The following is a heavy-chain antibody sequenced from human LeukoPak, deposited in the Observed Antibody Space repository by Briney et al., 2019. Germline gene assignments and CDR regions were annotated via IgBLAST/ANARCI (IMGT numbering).Heavy chain of an antibody. J-gene: IGHJ4*02. CDR1: GGSISSYY. D-gene: IGHD1-26*01. CDR3: ARPAGGARLAPFDY. CDR2: IYYSGST. Sequence: SETLSLTCTVSGGSISSYYWSWIRQPPGKGLEWIGYIYYSGSTNYNPSLKSRVTISVDTSKNQFSLKLSSVTAADTAVYYCARPAGGARLAPFDYWGQGTLVTVSS. V-gene: IGHV4-59*08.